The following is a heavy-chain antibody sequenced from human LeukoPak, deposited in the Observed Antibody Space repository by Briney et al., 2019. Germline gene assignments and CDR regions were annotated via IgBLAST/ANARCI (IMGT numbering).Heavy chain of an antibody. CDR2: IIPIFGTA. CDR1: GGTCSSYA. D-gene: IGHD3-22*01. V-gene: IGHV1-69*13. CDR3: ARGRYYYDSSGYYND. J-gene: IGHJ1*01. Sequence: GASVKVSCKASGGTCSSYAISWVRQAPGQGLEWMGGIIPIFGTANYAQKFQGRVTITADESTSTAYMELSSLRSEDTAVYYCARGRYYYDSSGYYNDWGQGTLVTVSS.